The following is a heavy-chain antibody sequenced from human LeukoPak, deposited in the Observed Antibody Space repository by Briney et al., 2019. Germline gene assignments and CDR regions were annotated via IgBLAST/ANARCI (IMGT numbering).Heavy chain of an antibody. CDR1: GGSISSYY. J-gene: IGHJ4*02. D-gene: IGHD6-19*01. CDR2: IYYSGST. V-gene: IGHV4-59*08. Sequence: SETLSLTCTVSGGSISSYYWSWIRQPPGKGLEWIGYIYYSGSTNYNPSLKSRVTISVDTSKNQFSLKLSSVTAADTAVYYCASRIFQWLENYFDYWGQGTLVTVSS. CDR3: ASRIFQWLENYFDY.